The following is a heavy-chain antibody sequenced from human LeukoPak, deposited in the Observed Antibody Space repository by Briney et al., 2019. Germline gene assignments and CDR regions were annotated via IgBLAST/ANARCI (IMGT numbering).Heavy chain of an antibody. CDR3: ARVKTARHDAFDI. D-gene: IGHD6-6*01. J-gene: IGHJ3*02. V-gene: IGHV1-18*01. CDR2: ISAYNGNT. CDR1: GYTFTSYG. Sequence: GASVKVSCKASGYTFTSYGISWVRQAPGQGLEWMGWISAYNGNTNYAQKFQGRVTMTRDMSTSTVYMELSSLRSEDTAVYYCARVKTARHDAFDIWGQGTMVTVSS.